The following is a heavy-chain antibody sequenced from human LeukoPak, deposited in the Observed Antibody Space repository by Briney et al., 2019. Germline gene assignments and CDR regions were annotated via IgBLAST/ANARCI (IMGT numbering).Heavy chain of an antibody. D-gene: IGHD6-19*01. CDR1: GYDFTSVG. CDR2: ISPYNGNT. V-gene: IGHV1-18*01. J-gene: IGHJ4*02. CDR3: ARAGSGSGWYFDY. Sequence: ASVKVSCKSSGYDFTSVGITWVRRAPGQELEWMRWISPYNGNTRYPQKFQGRVAMTTDTSTTAAYMELRGLRFNDTAVYYCARAGSGSGWYFDYWGQGTLVTVSS.